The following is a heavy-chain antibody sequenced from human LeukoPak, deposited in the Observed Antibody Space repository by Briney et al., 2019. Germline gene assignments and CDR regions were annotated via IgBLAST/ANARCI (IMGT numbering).Heavy chain of an antibody. CDR3: AADHLEGDIEYIRITMVRGISLTPPAFDI. CDR1: GYTLTELS. J-gene: IGHJ3*02. V-gene: IGHV1-24*01. CDR2: FDPEDGET. D-gene: IGHD3-10*01. Sequence: GASVKVSCKVSGYTLTELSMHWVRQAPGKGLEWMGGFDPEDGETIYAQKFQGRVTMTEDTSTDTAYMELSSLRSEDTAVYYCAADHLEGDIEYIRITMVRGISLTPPAFDIWGQGTMVTVSS.